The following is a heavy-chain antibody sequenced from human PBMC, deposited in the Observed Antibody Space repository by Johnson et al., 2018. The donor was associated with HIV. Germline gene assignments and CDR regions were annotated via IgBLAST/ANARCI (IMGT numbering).Heavy chain of an antibody. J-gene: IGHJ3*01. Sequence: QVQLVESGGGVVRPGGSLRLSCAAAGFTFDDYGMSWVRQAPGKGLEWVAFIRYDGSNKYYADSVKGRFTISRDNSKNTLYLQMNSLRADDTAVYYCARDSTPWGGDYVGYAFDLWGQGTMVTISS. D-gene: IGHD4-17*01. CDR3: ARDSTPWGGDYVGYAFDL. V-gene: IGHV3-30*02. CDR1: GFTFDDYG. CDR2: IRYDGSNK.